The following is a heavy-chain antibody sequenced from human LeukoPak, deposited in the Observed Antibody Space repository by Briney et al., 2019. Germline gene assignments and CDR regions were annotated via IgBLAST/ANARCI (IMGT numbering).Heavy chain of an antibody. CDR3: ARGSLAVAGTVNWFDP. V-gene: IGHV1-8*01. D-gene: IGHD6-19*01. CDR2: MNPNSGNT. J-gene: IGHJ5*02. CDR1: GYTFTSYD. Sequence: ASVKVSCKASGYTFTSYDINWVRQATGQGLEWMGWMNPNSGNTGYAQKFQGRVTMTRNTSISTAYMELSSLRSEDTAVYYCARGSLAVAGTVNWFDPWGQGTLVTVSS.